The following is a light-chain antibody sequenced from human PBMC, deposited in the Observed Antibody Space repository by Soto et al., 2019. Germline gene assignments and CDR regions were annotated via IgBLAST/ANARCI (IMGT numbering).Light chain of an antibody. V-gene: IGKV3-20*01. CDR3: QQYAGPPTT. Sequence: ILLTQSPGTLSLSPGERATLSCRASQSVDSGSLAWYQQKPGQTPRLLIFATSNRATGIPDRFSGSGSGTDFTLTINRLEPEDFAVYYCQQYAGPPTTFGQGTRLEIK. J-gene: IGKJ5*01. CDR2: ATS. CDR1: QSVDSGS.